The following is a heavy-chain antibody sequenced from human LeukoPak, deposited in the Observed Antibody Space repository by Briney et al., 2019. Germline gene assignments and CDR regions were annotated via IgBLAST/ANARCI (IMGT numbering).Heavy chain of an antibody. CDR1: GVSICLHL. J-gene: IGHJ3*02. CDR2: VYNSGST. Sequence: PSETLSLTCVASGVSICLHLWSWIRQPPGMGPQWIGFVYNSGSTDYNPSLKGRVTISADTSKNQFSLKLSSVTASDTAVYYCATNAGPAALNVIDIWGLGTMVTVSS. CDR3: ATNAGPAALNVIDI. D-gene: IGHD2-2*01. V-gene: IGHV4-59*08.